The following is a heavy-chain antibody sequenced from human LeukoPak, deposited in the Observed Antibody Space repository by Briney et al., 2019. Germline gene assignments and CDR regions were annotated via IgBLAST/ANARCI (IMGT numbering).Heavy chain of an antibody. CDR3: ARDLYSSGWYYYYYMDV. Sequence: PGGSLRLSCAASGFTFSSYAMHWVRQAPGKGLEWVAVISYDGSNKYYADSVKGRFTISRDNSKNTLYLQMNSLRAEDTAVYYCARDLYSSGWYYYYYMDVWGKGTTVTVSS. V-gene: IGHV3-30*04. D-gene: IGHD6-25*01. J-gene: IGHJ6*03. CDR2: ISYDGSNK. CDR1: GFTFSSYA.